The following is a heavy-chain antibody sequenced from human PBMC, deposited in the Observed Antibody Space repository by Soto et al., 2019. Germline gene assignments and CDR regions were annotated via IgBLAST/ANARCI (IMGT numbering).Heavy chain of an antibody. CDR1: GYTFTSYD. V-gene: IGHV1-8*01. J-gene: IGHJ5*02. CDR3: AAGLGGVLINWFDP. D-gene: IGHD2-8*01. CDR2: MNSNSGNT. Sequence: QVQLVQSGAEVKKPGASVKVSCKASGYTFTSYDINWVRQATGQGLEWMGWMNSNSGNTGYAQKFQVRVTMTRNTSISTAYMELSSLRSEDTAVYYCAAGLGGVLINWFDPWGQGTLVNVSS.